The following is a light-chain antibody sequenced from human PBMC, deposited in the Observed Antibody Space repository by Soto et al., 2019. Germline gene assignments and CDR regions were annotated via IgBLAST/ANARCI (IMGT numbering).Light chain of an antibody. Sequence: DIQLTQSPPTLSASVGDRVTITCRASQSIRYYLAWYQQMPGKAPKLLIYGASSLQSGVPSRFSGSGSGTEFTLPISSLQPDDFATYFCQHHNSYSQTFGQGPKVEIK. J-gene: IGKJ1*01. CDR3: QHHNSYSQT. V-gene: IGKV1-5*01. CDR1: QSIRYY. CDR2: GAS.